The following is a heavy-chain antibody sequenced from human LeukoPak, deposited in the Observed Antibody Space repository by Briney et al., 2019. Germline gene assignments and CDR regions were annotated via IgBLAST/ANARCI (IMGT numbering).Heavy chain of an antibody. J-gene: IGHJ4*02. V-gene: IGHV3-23*01. D-gene: IGHD4-17*01. CDR1: GFTVSSNS. Sequence: PGGSLRLSCTVSGFTVSSNSMSWVRQAPGKGLEWVSSIFPSGGEIHYADSVKGRFTISRDNSKNTLYLQMNSLRAEDTAVYYCAKLLNDYGDYYFDYWGQGTLVTVSS. CDR3: AKLLNDYGDYYFDY. CDR2: IFPSGGEI.